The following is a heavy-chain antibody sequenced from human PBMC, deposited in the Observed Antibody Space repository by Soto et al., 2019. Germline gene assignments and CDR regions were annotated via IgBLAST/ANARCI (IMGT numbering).Heavy chain of an antibody. CDR1: GGSFSGYY. Sequence: SETLSLTCAVYGGSFSGYYWSWIRQPPGKRLEWIGEINHSGSTNYNPSLKSRVTISVDTSKNQFSLKLSFVTAADTAVYYCARGSHLAITMVRGVREARFDYRGQGALVTVSS. CDR2: INHSGST. CDR3: ARGSHLAITMVRGVREARFDY. D-gene: IGHD3-10*01. J-gene: IGHJ4*02. V-gene: IGHV4-34*01.